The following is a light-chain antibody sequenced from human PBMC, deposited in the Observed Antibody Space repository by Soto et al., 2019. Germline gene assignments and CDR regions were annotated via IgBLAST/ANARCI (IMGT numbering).Light chain of an antibody. V-gene: IGKV1-5*01. Sequence: DIQMTQSPSTLSASVGDRVTITCRASQSISSWLAWYQQKPGKAPKLLIYDASSLESGVPSMFSGSGSGTEFTLTISSLQPDDFATYYCQQYNSYSPGWTFCQGTKVEIK. CDR3: QQYNSYSPGWT. CDR2: DAS. CDR1: QSISSW. J-gene: IGKJ1*01.